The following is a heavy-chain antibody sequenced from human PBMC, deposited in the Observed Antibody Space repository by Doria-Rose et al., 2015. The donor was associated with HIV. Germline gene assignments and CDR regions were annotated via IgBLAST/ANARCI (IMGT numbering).Heavy chain of an antibody. CDR3: ARAPIIGPKYYFYMDV. Sequence: QLQESGGGLVQPGRSLRLSCVGSGFSFESYAMHWVRLAPGKGLEWVAGISWDSGAKGNADSVEGRFTISRDSAKKSVYLEMRSLRPEDTACYYCARAPIIGPKYYFYMDVWGKGTSVTVSS. V-gene: IGHV3-9*01. J-gene: IGHJ6*03. CDR2: ISWDSGAK. D-gene: IGHD3-3*01. CDR1: GFSFESYA.